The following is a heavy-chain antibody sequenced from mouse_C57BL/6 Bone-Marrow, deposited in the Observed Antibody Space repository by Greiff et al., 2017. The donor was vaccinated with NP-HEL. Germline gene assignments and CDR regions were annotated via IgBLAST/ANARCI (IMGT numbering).Heavy chain of an antibody. CDR3: ARGVVARFRFAY. D-gene: IGHD1-1*01. Sequence: EVKLMESGPGLVEPSQSLSLTCSVTGYSITSGYYWNWIRQFPGNKLEWMGYISYDGSNNYNPSLKNRISITRDTSKNQFFLKLNSVTTEDTATYYGARGVVARFRFAYWGQGTLVTVSA. CDR1: GYSITSGYY. J-gene: IGHJ3*01. CDR2: ISYDGSN. V-gene: IGHV3-6*01.